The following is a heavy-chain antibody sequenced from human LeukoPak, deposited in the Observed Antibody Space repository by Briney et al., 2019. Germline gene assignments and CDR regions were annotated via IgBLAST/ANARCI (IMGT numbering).Heavy chain of an antibody. Sequence: SETLSLTCTVSGGSISSSSYYWGWIRQPPGKGLEWIGSIYYSGSTYYSPSLKSRVTISVDTSKNQFSLKLSSVTAADTAVYYCARAPSRSMVRGEAKSEVWTFDPWGQGTLVTVSS. D-gene: IGHD3-10*01. CDR3: ARAPSRSMVRGEAKSEVWTFDP. CDR1: GGSISSSSYY. CDR2: IYYSGST. V-gene: IGHV4-39*07. J-gene: IGHJ5*02.